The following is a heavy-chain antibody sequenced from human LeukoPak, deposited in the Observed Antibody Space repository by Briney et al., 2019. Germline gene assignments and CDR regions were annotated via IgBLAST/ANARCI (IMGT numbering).Heavy chain of an antibody. D-gene: IGHD4-23*01. J-gene: IGHJ4*02. V-gene: IGHV4-61*02. CDR1: RGSISSGSNY. CDR3: ATHYGGNSGFDY. Sequence: PSQTLSLTCAVSRGSISSGSNYWSWIRQPAGKGLEWIGRIYTSGSTNYNPSLKSRVTISVDTSKNQFSLKLSSVTAADTAVYYCATHYGGNSGFDYWGQGTLVTVSS. CDR2: IYTSGST.